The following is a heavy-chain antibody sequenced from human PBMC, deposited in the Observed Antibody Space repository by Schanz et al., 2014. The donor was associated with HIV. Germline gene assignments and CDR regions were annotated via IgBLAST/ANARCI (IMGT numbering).Heavy chain of an antibody. D-gene: IGHD4-17*01. Sequence: QVQLVESGGGVVQPGRSLRLSCAASGFTFSSYGMHWVRQAPGKGLEWVAVIWYDGSNKYYADSVKGRFTISRDNSKNTLYLQMNSLRAEDRALYYCAREGPTVTPGYYYGMDVWGQGTTVTVSS. CDR3: AREGPTVTPGYYYGMDV. CDR1: GFTFSSYG. CDR2: IWYDGSNK. J-gene: IGHJ6*02. V-gene: IGHV3-33*01.